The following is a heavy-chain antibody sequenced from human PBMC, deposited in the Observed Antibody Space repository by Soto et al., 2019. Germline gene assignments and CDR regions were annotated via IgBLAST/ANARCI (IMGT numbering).Heavy chain of an antibody. D-gene: IGHD2-15*01. V-gene: IGHV4-59*01. Sequence: PSETLPLTCPASGASISSYYWNWIRQPPGKGLEWIGYIYYSGSTNYNPSLKSRVTITRDTSKNQVVLTMTDMDPVDTATYYCAHRVDYRGSWNTGYFDYWGQGTLVTVSS. J-gene: IGHJ4*02. CDR2: IYYSGST. CDR1: GASISSYY. CDR3: AHRVDYRGSWNTGYFDY.